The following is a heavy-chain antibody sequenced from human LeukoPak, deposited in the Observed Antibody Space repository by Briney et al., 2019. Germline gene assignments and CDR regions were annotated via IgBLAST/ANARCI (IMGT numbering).Heavy chain of an antibody. CDR1: GFTFDDYG. V-gene: IGHV3-20*01. D-gene: IGHD2-2*01. CDR2: INWNGGST. Sequence: GSLRLSCAASGFTFDDYGMSWVRQAPGKGLEWVSGINWNGGSTGYADSVKGRFTISRDNAKNSLYLQMNSLRAEDTALYHCARGGGYCSSTSCYLAAFDIWGQGTMVTVSS. CDR3: ARGGGYCSSTSCYLAAFDI. J-gene: IGHJ3*02.